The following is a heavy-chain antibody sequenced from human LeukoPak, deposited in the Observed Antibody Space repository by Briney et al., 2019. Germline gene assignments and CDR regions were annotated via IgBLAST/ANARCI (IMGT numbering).Heavy chain of an antibody. V-gene: IGHV1-18*01. J-gene: IGHJ6*03. CDR1: GYTFTSYG. Sequence: ASAKVSCKASGYTFTSYGISWVRQAPGQGLEWMGWISAYNGNTNYAQKLQGRVTMTTDTSTSTAYMELRSLRSDDTAVYYCARDPPNYSSSYYYYYYYMDVWGKGTTVTVSS. CDR3: ARDPPNYSSSYYYYYYYMDV. D-gene: IGHD6-6*01. CDR2: ISAYNGNT.